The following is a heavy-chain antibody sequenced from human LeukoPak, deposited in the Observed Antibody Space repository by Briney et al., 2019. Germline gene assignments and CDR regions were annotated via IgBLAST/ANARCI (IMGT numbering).Heavy chain of an antibody. D-gene: IGHD3-16*01. J-gene: IGHJ4*02. CDR2: INSSGGST. CDR3: ARDYDRYDFDY. CDR1: GYTFTSYY. V-gene: IGHV1-46*01. Sequence: ASVKVSCKASGYTFTSYYMHWVRQAPGQGLEWMGIINSSGGSTSYAQKFQGRVTMTTDTSTSTAYMELRSLRSDDTAVYYCARDYDRYDFDYWGQGTLVTVSS.